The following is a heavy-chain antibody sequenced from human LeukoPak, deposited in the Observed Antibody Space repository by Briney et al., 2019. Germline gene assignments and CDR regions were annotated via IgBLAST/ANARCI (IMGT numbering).Heavy chain of an antibody. CDR3: TRRYYFDSSGHYQGDY. D-gene: IGHD3-22*01. Sequence: GGSLRLSCAASGFTVSSNYMSWVRQAPGKGLEWVSVIYSGGSTYYADSVKGRFTISRDDSKNTAYLQMNSLTTEDTALYYCTRRYYFDSSGHYQGDYWGQGTLVTVSS. CDR2: IYSGGST. J-gene: IGHJ4*02. CDR1: GFTVSSNY. V-gene: IGHV3-53*01.